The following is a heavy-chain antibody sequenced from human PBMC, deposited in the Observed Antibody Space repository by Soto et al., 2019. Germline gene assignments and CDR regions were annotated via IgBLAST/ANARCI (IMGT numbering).Heavy chain of an antibody. V-gene: IGHV4-30-4*01. J-gene: IGHJ4*02. Sequence: QVQLQESGPGLVKPSQTLSLTCTVSGGSISRGDYYWSWIRQPPGKGLEWIGNIHYSGSTFYNPSLASRVNILVDSSKNEFSLKLSSVTAADTAVYYCATTARVRSGYLDYWGQETLVTVSS. CDR2: IHYSGST. CDR1: GGSISRGDYY. CDR3: ATTARVRSGYLDY. D-gene: IGHD3-22*01.